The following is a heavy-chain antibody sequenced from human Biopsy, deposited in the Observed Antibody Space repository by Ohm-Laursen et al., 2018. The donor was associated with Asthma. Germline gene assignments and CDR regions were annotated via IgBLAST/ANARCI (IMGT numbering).Heavy chain of an antibody. J-gene: IGHJ4*02. CDR3: ARSSYAGDYPLNS. V-gene: IGHV1-2*06. CDR2: IDPNSGGT. Sequence: ASVKVSCKASGYPFTDYYVHWVRQAPGQGLEWMGRIDPNSGGTNFAQKFQGRLTMTRDRSIGTAYMELRRLTSADTAMYYCARSSYAGDYPLNSWGQGTLLTVSS. D-gene: IGHD4-17*01. CDR1: GYPFTDYY.